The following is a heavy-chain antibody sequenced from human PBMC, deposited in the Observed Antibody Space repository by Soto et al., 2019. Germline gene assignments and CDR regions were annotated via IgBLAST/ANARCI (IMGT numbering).Heavy chain of an antibody. D-gene: IGHD6-19*01. CDR3: ATSGSGWYLY. V-gene: IGHV1-8*01. CDR1: GYTFTSSD. Sequence: VQLVQSGAEVKKPGASVKVSCKASGYTFTSSDINWVRQATGQGLEWMGWMNPNNGNTGYAQEFQGRVTMTRDTSITTAYMELSSLTSDDTAIYYCATSGSGWYLYWGQGTLVTVSS. J-gene: IGHJ4*02. CDR2: MNPNNGNT.